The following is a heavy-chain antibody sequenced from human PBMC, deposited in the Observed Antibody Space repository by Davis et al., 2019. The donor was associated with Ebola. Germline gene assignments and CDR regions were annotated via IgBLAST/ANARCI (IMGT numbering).Heavy chain of an antibody. D-gene: IGHD5-24*01. CDR2: IYYSGIP. Sequence: MLSETLSLTCTVSGGSISSGGYYWSWIRQLPGKGLEWIGYIYYSGIPYSNPSLGSRVTISVDTSKNQFSLNLSSVTAADTAVYYCARLRTEMASFYFEYWGQGTLVTVSS. J-gene: IGHJ4*02. CDR3: ARLRTEMASFYFEY. CDR1: GGSISSGGYY. V-gene: IGHV4-31*03.